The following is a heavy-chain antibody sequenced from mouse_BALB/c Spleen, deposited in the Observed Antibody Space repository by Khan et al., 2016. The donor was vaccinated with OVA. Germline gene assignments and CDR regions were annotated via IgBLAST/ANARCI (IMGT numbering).Heavy chain of an antibody. D-gene: IGHD1-2*01. V-gene: IGHV3-2*02. Sequence: EVELVESGPGLVKPSQSLSLTCTVSGYSITSDYAWDWIRQFPGNKLEWMGYISYGGSPSYNPSLKSRISITRDTSNTQSFLQLHSVTTEDTATYYCARKHYFGYAMDYWGQGTSVNVAS. CDR1: GYSITSDYA. CDR3: ARKHYFGYAMDY. J-gene: IGHJ4*01. CDR2: ISYGGSP.